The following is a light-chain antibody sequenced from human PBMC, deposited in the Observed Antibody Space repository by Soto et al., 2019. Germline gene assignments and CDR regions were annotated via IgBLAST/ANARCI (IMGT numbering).Light chain of an antibody. V-gene: IGLV2-14*03. CDR2: DVS. J-gene: IGLJ1*01. CDR3: SSYTTSSTLL. Sequence: QSALTQPASVSGSPGQSITISCTGTSSDVGNYNYVSWYQQHPGKAPKLMIYDVSDRPSGVSNRFSGSKSGNTASLTISGLQAEYEADYYCSSYTTSSTLLFGTGTKLTVL. CDR1: SSDVGNYNY.